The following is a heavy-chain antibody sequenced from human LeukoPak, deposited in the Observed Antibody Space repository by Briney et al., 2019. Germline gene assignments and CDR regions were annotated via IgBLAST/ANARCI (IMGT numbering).Heavy chain of an antibody. Sequence: ASVKVSCKASGYAFTSYAMNWVRQAPGQGLEWMGLINTNTGNPTYAHGFTGRFVFSLDTSVSTAYLQISSLKAEDTDVYHCERDRLTGEYCSGGSCWGDYNYYMDFWGKGTTITVSS. D-gene: IGHD2-15*01. CDR3: ERDRLTGEYCSGGSCWGDYNYYMDF. J-gene: IGHJ6*03. V-gene: IGHV7-4-1*02. CDR2: INTNTGNP. CDR1: GYAFTSYA.